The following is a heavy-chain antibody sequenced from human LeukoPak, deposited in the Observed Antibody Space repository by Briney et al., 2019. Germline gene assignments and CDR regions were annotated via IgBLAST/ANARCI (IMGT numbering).Heavy chain of an antibody. J-gene: IGHJ4*02. D-gene: IGHD4-11*01. CDR2: ISGSGGST. CDR1: GFTFSSYA. V-gene: IGHV3-23*01. CDR3: AKDPDPYSNYALGYFDY. Sequence: GGSLRLSCAASGFTFSSYAMSRVRQAPGKGLEWVSAISGSGGSTYYADSVKGRFTISRDNSKNTLYLQMNSLRAEDTAVYYCAKDPDPYSNYALGYFDYWGQGTLVTVSS.